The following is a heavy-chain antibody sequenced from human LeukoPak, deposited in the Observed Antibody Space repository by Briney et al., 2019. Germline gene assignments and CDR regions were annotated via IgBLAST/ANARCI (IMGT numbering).Heavy chain of an antibody. CDR3: ARDRGRYYDSRGFYWGYYFDS. V-gene: IGHV3-23*01. D-gene: IGHD3-22*01. CDR1: GFTFSTYA. Sequence: PGGSLRLSCAASGFTFSTYAVNWVRQAPGKGLEWVSTISGSGDSTYYADSVKGRFTISRDNSKDTLYLQMGSVRVDDTAVYYCARDRGRYYDSRGFYWGYYFDSWGQGSLVTVST. CDR2: ISGSGDST. J-gene: IGHJ4*02.